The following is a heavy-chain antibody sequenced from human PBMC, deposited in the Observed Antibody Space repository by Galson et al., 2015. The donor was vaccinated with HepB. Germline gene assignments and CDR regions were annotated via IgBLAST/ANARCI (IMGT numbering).Heavy chain of an antibody. CDR2: IYPSASET. CDR1: GYKFSMYW. J-gene: IGHJ6*02. Sequence: QSGAEVKKPGESLKISCEASGYKFSMYWIGWVRQMPGRGLEWMGTIYPSASETRYSPSFQGQVTISADKSINTAYLQWSSLKASDTATYYCARRQIYGSGLYSMDVWGQGTTVTVSS. CDR3: ARRQIYGSGLYSMDV. V-gene: IGHV5-51*01. D-gene: IGHD2-15*01.